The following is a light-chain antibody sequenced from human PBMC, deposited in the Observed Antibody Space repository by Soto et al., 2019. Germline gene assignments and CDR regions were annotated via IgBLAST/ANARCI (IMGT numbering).Light chain of an antibody. V-gene: IGKV3-11*01. Sequence: EIALTQSPVTLSLSPGERATLSCRASQSINNYLAWYQQKPGQPPRLLIYDASIRATAIPVRSSGSGSGTDFTLTISSLEPEDSAVYYCQYRGIWPPGATFGGGTKVEIK. CDR1: QSINNY. CDR3: QYRGIWPPGAT. J-gene: IGKJ4*01. CDR2: DAS.